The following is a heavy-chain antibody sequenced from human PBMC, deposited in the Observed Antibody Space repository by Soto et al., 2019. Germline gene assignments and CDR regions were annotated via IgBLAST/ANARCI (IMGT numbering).Heavy chain of an antibody. J-gene: IGHJ4*02. V-gene: IGHV3-30*18. Sequence: GGSLRLSCAASGFTFSSYGMHWVRHAPGKGLEWVAVISYDGSNKYYADSVKGRFTISRDNSKNTLYLQMNSLRAEDTAVYYCAKGIGYSYGPLYWGQGTLVTVSS. CDR3: AKGIGYSYGPLY. CDR1: GFTFSSYG. D-gene: IGHD5-18*01. CDR2: ISYDGSNK.